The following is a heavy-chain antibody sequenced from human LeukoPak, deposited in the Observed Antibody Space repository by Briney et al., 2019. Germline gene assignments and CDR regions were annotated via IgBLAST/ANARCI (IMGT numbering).Heavy chain of an antibody. V-gene: IGHV1-69*06. CDR3: ARVAICGGDCYFVTDWFDS. CDR2: IIPIFGTA. Sequence: RASVKVSCKASGGTFSSYAISWVRQAPGQGLEWMGGIIPIFGTANYAQKFQGRVTITADKSTSTAYMELSSLRSEDTAVYYCARVAICGGDCYFVTDWFDSWGQGTLVTVSS. J-gene: IGHJ5*01. D-gene: IGHD2-21*02. CDR1: GGTFSSYA.